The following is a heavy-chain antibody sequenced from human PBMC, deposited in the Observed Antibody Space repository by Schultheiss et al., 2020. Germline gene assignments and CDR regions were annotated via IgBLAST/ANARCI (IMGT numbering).Heavy chain of an antibody. Sequence: SETLSLTCAVSGDSVSSSSYCWSWIRQPPGKGLEWIGHIYYSGSTNYNPSLKSRVTISLDTSKNQFSLKLSSVTAADTAVYYCAREGATGTVDLEFWGQGTLVTVS. V-gene: IGHV4-61*01. J-gene: IGHJ4*02. D-gene: IGHD1-1*01. CDR3: AREGATGTVDLEF. CDR2: IYYSGST. CDR1: GDSVSSSSYC.